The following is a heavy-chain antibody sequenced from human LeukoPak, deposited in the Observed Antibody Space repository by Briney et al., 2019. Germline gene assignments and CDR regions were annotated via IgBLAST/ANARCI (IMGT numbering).Heavy chain of an antibody. V-gene: IGHV3-53*01. CDR3: ARGHIAVAGHYGAGPSDY. D-gene: IGHD6-19*01. CDR1: GFIVSSSY. J-gene: IGHJ4*02. CDR2: LYSGGTT. Sequence: GGSLRLSCGASGFIVSSSYMSWVRQAPGKGLEWVSVLYSGGTTHYGDSVKGRFTISRDNSKNTLFLQMNSPRAEDTAVYYCARGHIAVAGHYGAGPSDYWGQGTLVTVSS.